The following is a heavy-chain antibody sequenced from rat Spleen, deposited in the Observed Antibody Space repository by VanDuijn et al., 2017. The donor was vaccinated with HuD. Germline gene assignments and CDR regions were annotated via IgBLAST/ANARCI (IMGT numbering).Heavy chain of an antibody. Sequence: EVQLHESGPGLVKPSQSLSLTCSVTGYSITSTYRWNWIRKFPGNKLEWMGYINSAGSTNYNPSLKSRISITRDTSKNQFFLQVNYVTTEDTATYYCARGVYPFTYWGQGTLVTVSS. D-gene: IGHD1-11*01. CDR2: INSAGST. J-gene: IGHJ3*01. CDR3: ARGVYPFTY. V-gene: IGHV3-3*01. CDR1: GYSITSTYR.